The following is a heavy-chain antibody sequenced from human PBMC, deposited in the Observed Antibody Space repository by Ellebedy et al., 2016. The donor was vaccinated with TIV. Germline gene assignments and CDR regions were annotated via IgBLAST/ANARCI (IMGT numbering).Heavy chain of an antibody. CDR1: GYSFTSYW. D-gene: IGHD2-2*01. V-gene: IGHV5-51*01. J-gene: IGHJ6*02. Sequence: GESLKISXKGSGYSFTSYWIGWVRQMPGKGLEWMGIIYPGDSDTRYSPSFQGQVTISADKSISTAYLQWSSLKASDTAMYYCARQKLGYCSSTSCYYYYGMDVWGQGTTVTVSS. CDR3: ARQKLGYCSSTSCYYYYGMDV. CDR2: IYPGDSDT.